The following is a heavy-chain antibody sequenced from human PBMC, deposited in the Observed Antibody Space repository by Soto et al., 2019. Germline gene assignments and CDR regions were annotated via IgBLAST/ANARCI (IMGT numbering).Heavy chain of an antibody. J-gene: IGHJ6*02. CDR2: IIPLFGTS. V-gene: IGHV1-69*13. D-gene: IGHD3-3*01. CDR3: ARRDVTIFGVVPRDYYYYGMDV. CDR1: FFPFLIYS. Sequence: SAEKGTFPSSFFPFLIYSIIFFLPSPFPFLSWMLFIIPLFGTSPYAQKFQGRVTITADESTSTAYMELSSLRSEDTAVYYCARRDVTIFGVVPRDYYYYGMDVWGQGTTVTVSS.